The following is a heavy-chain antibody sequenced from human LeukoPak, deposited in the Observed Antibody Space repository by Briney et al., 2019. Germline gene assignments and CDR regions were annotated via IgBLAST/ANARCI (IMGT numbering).Heavy chain of an antibody. J-gene: IGHJ4*02. V-gene: IGHV3-49*04. CDR3: TRDGEEMATKPFDY. D-gene: IGHD5-24*01. CDR2: IRSKAYGGTT. Sequence: GGSLRLSCAASGFTFDSYAMSWVRQAPGKGLEWVGFIRSKAYGGTTEYAASVKGRFTISRDDSKSIAYLQMNSLKTEDTAVYYCTRDGEEMATKPFDYWGQGTLVTVSS. CDR1: GFTFDSYA.